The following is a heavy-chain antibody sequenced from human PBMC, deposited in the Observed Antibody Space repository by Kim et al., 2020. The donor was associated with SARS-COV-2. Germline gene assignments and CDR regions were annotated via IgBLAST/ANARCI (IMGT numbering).Heavy chain of an antibody. CDR3: ARGRYCSSTSCSQNGLEFDY. J-gene: IGHJ4*02. V-gene: IGHV4-34*01. D-gene: IGHD2-2*01. Sequence: RVTISVDTSKNQFSLKLSSVTAADTAVYYCARGRYCSSTSCSQNGLEFDYWGQGTLVTVSS.